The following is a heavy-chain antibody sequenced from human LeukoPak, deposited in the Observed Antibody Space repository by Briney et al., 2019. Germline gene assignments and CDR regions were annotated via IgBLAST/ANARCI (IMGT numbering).Heavy chain of an antibody. Sequence: GGSLRLSCAASGFTFSSYSMNWVRRAPGKGLEWVSSISSSSSYIYYADSVKGRFTISRDNAKNSLYLQMNSLRAEDTAVYYCAKEDSSGYYVRDYWGQGTLVTVSS. V-gene: IGHV3-21*01. CDR3: AKEDSSGYYVRDY. J-gene: IGHJ4*02. D-gene: IGHD3-22*01. CDR2: ISSSSSYI. CDR1: GFTFSSYS.